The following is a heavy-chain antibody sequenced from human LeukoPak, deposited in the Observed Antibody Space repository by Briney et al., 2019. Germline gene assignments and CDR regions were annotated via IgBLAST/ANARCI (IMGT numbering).Heavy chain of an antibody. CDR3: ARRFDS. CDR2: IGPGGDI. CDR1: GFSFTAYS. V-gene: IGHV3-48*01. J-gene: IGHJ4*02. Sequence: PGGSLRLSCVASGFSFTAYSMNWVRQAPGRGLEWISYIGPGGDIYYADSVTGRFTVSRDIAKNSLYLQMNGLRVEDTAAYYCARRFDSWGQGTLVTVSS.